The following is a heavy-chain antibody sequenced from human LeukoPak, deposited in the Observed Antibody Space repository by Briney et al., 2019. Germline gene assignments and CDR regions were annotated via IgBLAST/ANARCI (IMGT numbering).Heavy chain of an antibody. CDR2: IRYDGSNK. CDR3: ARERGYSYGSFDP. D-gene: IGHD5-18*01. J-gene: IGHJ5*02. V-gene: IGHV3-30*02. CDR1: GFTFSSYG. Sequence: PGGSLRLSCAASGFTFSSYGMHWVRQAPGKGLEWVAFIRYDGSNKYYADSVKGRFTISRDNSKNTLYLQMNSLRAEDTAVYYCARERGYSYGSFDPWGQGTLVTVSS.